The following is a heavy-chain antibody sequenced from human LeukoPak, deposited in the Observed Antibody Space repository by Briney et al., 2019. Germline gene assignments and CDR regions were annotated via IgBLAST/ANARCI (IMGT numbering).Heavy chain of an antibody. J-gene: IGHJ5*02. CDR2: IVATYEGT. Sequence: PRGSLRLSCAASGFTFSAYAMMWVRQAPGKGLEWVSSIVATYEGTFYADSVQGRFIISRDNSESTVSLQMNSLRAEDTAVYYCARGKAGGLVDLFDPWGQGTLVTVSS. D-gene: IGHD3/OR15-3a*01. V-gene: IGHV3-23*01. CDR3: ARGKAGGLVDLFDP. CDR1: GFTFSAYA.